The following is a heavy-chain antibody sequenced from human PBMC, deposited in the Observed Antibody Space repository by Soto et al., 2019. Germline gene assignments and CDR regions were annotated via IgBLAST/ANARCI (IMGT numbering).Heavy chain of an antibody. V-gene: IGHV4-59*08. Sequence: SETLSLTCTVSGGSISPYYWTWVRQPPGKGLEWIGYIYYGGTTSYNPSLMSRVTISLDTSKSQISLRLSSVTAADTAIYYCARTRGHDSAGPIDYWGQGTLVTVSS. CDR3: ARTRGHDSAGPIDY. D-gene: IGHD3-3*01. J-gene: IGHJ4*02. CDR1: GGSISPYY. CDR2: IYYGGTT.